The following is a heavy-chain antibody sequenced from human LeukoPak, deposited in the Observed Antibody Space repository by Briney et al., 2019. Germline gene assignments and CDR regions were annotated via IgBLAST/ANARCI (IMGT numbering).Heavy chain of an antibody. Sequence: SETLSLTCTVSGDSISGFYWTWLRQPTGKGLEWIGYIYYSGSTNYNPSLKSRVTISVYTSKNQFSLKLSSVTAADTAVYYCRCRYYYGPDYWGQGTLVTVSS. D-gene: IGHD3-10*01. CDR3: RCRYYYGPDY. CDR1: GDSISGFY. CDR2: IYYSGST. V-gene: IGHV4-59*01. J-gene: IGHJ4*02.